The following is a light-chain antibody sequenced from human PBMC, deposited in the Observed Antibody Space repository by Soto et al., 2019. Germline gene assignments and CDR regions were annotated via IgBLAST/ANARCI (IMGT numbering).Light chain of an antibody. J-gene: IGKJ1*01. CDR3: QQYNSYRT. CDR1: QSISTW. V-gene: IGKV1-5*03. Sequence: DIQMTQSPSTLSASVGDRVTITCRASQSISTWLAWYQQKPGKAPKLLIYKASSLESGVPSRFSGSGSGTEFTLTISSLQPDDFAKYYCQQYNSYRTFGQGTKVEIK. CDR2: KAS.